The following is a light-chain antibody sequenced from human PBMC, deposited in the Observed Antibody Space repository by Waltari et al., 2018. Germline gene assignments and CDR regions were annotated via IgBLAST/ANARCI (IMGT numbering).Light chain of an antibody. CDR1: NIGGKN. CDR3: QVWDSGTAV. J-gene: IGLJ7*01. CDR2: RDK. Sequence: SYDLTQPLSVSVALGQTARIYCGGNNIGGKNVHWYQQKAGQAPLLVIYRDKNRPSRIPERFSGSNSENTATLTISRAQAADEADYYCQVWDSGTAVFGGGTQLTVL. V-gene: IGLV3-9*01.